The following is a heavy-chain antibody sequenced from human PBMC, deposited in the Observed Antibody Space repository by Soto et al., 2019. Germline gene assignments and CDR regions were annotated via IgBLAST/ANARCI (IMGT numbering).Heavy chain of an antibody. CDR1: GGTFGSYA. J-gene: IGHJ4*02. D-gene: IGHD2-2*01. CDR2: IIPVSGAA. V-gene: IGHV1-69*01. Sequence: QVQLVQSGAEVKKPGSSVKVSCKASGGTFGSYAFSWVRQAPGQGLEWMGGIIPVSGAAHYAQKFQGRGTITADESTSTAYMELSRQSYQDTAVYYCATALGCRSTSCTLDYWGQGTRVIVSS. CDR3: ATALGCRSTSCTLDY.